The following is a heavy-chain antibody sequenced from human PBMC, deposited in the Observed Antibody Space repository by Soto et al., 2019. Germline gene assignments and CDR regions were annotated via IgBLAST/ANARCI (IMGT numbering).Heavy chain of an antibody. CDR1: GGTFSSYA. V-gene: IGHV1-69*01. Sequence: QVQLVQSGAEVKKPGSSVKVSCKASGGTFSSYAISWVRQAPGQGLEWMGGIIPIFGTANYAQKCQGRGTITADESASTAYMELSSLRSEETDVYYCARGSERYGEYLYPDNYYYYGMDVWGQGATVTVSS. CDR2: IIPIFGTA. J-gene: IGHJ6*02. CDR3: ARGSERYGEYLYPDNYYYYGMDV. D-gene: IGHD4-17*01.